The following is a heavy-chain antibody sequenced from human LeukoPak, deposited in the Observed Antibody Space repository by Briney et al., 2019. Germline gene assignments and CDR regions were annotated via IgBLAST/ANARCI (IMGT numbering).Heavy chain of an antibody. J-gene: IGHJ5*02. V-gene: IGHV1-18*01. CDR1: GYTFTSYG. Sequence: ASVKVSCKASGYTFTSYGISWVRQAPGQGLEWMGWISGYNGNTNYAQKLHGTVTMTTATSTSTAYMELRSLRSDDTAVYYCARVIVLVPAALGENWFDPWGQGTLVTVSS. CDR3: ARVIVLVPAALGENWFDP. CDR2: ISGYNGNT. D-gene: IGHD2-2*01.